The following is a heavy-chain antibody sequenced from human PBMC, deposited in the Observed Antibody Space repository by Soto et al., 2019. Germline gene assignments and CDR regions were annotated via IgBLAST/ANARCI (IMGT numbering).Heavy chain of an antibody. CDR3: ARASRVSGGQRASEF. CDR1: GYTFTDHY. V-gene: IGHV1-2*02. Sequence: ASVKVSCKASGYTFTDHYLLWVRQAPGQGLEWMGWMHPNNGATNFAQKFQGRVTMTRDTSLNTAYLEIPRLKSDDTAVYFSARASRVSGGQRASEFWGQGTLVTVSS. J-gene: IGHJ4*02. D-gene: IGHD3-16*01. CDR2: MHPNNGAT.